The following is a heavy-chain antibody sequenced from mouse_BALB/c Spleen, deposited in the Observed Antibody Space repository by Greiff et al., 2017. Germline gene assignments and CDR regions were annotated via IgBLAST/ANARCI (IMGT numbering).Heavy chain of an antibody. V-gene: IGHV3-6*02. Sequence: LMESGPGLVKPSQSLSLTCSVTGYSITSGYYWNWIRQFPGNKLEWMGYISYDGSNNYNPSLKNRISITRDTSKNQFFLKLNSVTTEDTATYYCAKTGTDFDYWGQGTTLTVSS. CDR2: ISYDGSN. CDR3: AKTGTDFDY. J-gene: IGHJ2*01. CDR1: GYSITSGYY. D-gene: IGHD4-1*01.